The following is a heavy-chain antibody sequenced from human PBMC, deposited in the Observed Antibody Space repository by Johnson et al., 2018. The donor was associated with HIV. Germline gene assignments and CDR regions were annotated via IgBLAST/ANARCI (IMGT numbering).Heavy chain of an antibody. CDR2: ISNDGSVQ. Sequence: QVQLVESGGGLVQPGRSLRLACVTSGFSISNYAMHWVRQAPGKGLEWVAVISNDGSVQYYTDSVKGRFPISRDNSNNTVFLQMNSLSSDDTAVYFCARDKAYRSSWAFSFYIWSQGTVVTVSS. V-gene: IGHV3-30*04. D-gene: IGHD6-13*01. CDR3: ARDKAYRSSWAFSFYI. J-gene: IGHJ3*02. CDR1: GFSISNYA.